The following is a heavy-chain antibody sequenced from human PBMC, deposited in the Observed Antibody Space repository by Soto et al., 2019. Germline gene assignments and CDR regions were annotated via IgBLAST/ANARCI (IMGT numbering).Heavy chain of an antibody. Sequence: PGGSLRLSCAASGFTFSSYGMHWVRQAPGKGLEWVAVIWYDGSNKYYADSVKGRFTISRDNSKNTLYLQMNSLRAEDTAVYYCARDENQYDYIWGSYRRNYYCYYYMDVWGKGTTVTVSS. CDR3: ARDENQYDYIWGSYRRNYYCYYYMDV. CDR2: IWYDGSNK. V-gene: IGHV3-33*01. CDR1: GFTFSSYG. D-gene: IGHD3-16*02. J-gene: IGHJ6*03.